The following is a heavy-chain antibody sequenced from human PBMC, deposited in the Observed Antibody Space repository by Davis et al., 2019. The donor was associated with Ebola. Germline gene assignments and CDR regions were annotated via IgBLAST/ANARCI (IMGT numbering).Heavy chain of an antibody. V-gene: IGHV3-15*07. Sequence: GESLKISCAASGFTFSNAWMNWVRQAPGKGLEWVGRIKSKTDGGTTDYAAPVKGRFTISRDNSKNTLYLQMNSLRAEDTAVYYCARDSSSWYFGGMDVWGQGTTVTVSS. D-gene: IGHD6-13*01. CDR1: GFTFSNAW. J-gene: IGHJ6*02. CDR2: IKSKTDGGTT. CDR3: ARDSSSWYFGGMDV.